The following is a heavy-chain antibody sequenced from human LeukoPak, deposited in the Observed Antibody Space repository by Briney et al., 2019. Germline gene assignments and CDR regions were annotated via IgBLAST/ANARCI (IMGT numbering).Heavy chain of an antibody. Sequence: PGGSLRLSCAASGFTFRRYGVRWVRQAPGKGVEWVSLMSGSGGSTHYADSVKGRFTISRDHSKNTLYLQMNSLRAEDTAVYYCAKRADYGGTSWDDYWGQGTLVTVSS. CDR3: AKRADYGGTSWDDY. D-gene: IGHD4/OR15-4a*01. CDR1: GFTFRRYG. J-gene: IGHJ4*02. CDR2: MSGSGGST. V-gene: IGHV3-23*01.